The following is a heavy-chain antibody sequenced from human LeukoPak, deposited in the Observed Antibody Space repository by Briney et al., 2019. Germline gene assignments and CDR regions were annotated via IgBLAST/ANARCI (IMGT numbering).Heavy chain of an antibody. D-gene: IGHD6-13*01. CDR2: IYYSGST. Sequence: SETLSLTCTVSGGSISSSSYYWGWIRQPPGKGLEWIGSIYYSGSTYYNPSLKSRVTISVDTSKNQFSLKLSSVTAADTAVYYCARSIAAAVNWGQGTLVTVSS. J-gene: IGHJ4*02. V-gene: IGHV4-39*07. CDR3: ARSIAAAVN. CDR1: GGSISSSSYY.